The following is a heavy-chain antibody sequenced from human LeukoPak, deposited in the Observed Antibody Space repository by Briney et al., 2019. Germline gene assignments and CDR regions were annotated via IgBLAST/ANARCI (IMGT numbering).Heavy chain of an antibody. Sequence: GGSLRLSCAASGFTFIDYDMHWVRQVIGKGLEWVSAIGIRGDTHYSGSVKGRFTISRENAESSFYLQMNSLRAEDTAVYYCARGGIQVSGIDEFDYWGQGTLVTVSS. CDR2: IGIRGDT. V-gene: IGHV3-13*01. CDR1: GFTFIDYD. D-gene: IGHD6-19*01. J-gene: IGHJ4*02. CDR3: ARGGIQVSGIDEFDY.